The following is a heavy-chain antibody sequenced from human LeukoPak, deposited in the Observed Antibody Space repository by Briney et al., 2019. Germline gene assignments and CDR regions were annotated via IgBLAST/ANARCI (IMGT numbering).Heavy chain of an antibody. D-gene: IGHD1-1*01. Sequence: SETLSLTCTVSGDSISSSSYYWGWIRQPPGKGLEWIGSICYSGSTYYNPSLKSRVIISSDTSKNQLSLRLRSVTAADTAVYYCARLWRAAIDYEGQGTLVIVSS. CDR3: ARLWRAAIDY. CDR2: ICYSGST. J-gene: IGHJ4*02. V-gene: IGHV4-39*01. CDR1: GDSISSSSYY.